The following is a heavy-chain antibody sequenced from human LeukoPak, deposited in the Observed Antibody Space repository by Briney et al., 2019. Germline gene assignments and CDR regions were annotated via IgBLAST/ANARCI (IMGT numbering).Heavy chain of an antibody. CDR1: GGSISSGSYY. CDR2: IYTSEST. CDR3: ARGDCSSTSCYRVGLYYYYMDV. J-gene: IGHJ6*03. Sequence: SETLSLTCTVSGGSISSGSYYWNWIRQPAGKGLGWIGRIYTSESTKYNPSLKSRVTISVDTSENQFSLKLSSVTAADTAVYYCARGDCSSTSCYRVGLYYYYMDVWGKGTTVTVSS. V-gene: IGHV4-61*02. D-gene: IGHD2-2*02.